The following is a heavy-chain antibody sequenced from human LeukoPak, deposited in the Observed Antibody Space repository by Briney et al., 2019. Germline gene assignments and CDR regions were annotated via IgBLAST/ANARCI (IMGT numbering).Heavy chain of an antibody. CDR3: AKGRFSYGSGQIDY. D-gene: IGHD3-10*01. J-gene: IGHJ4*02. Sequence: GGSLRLSCAASGFTFSNYAMNWVRQAPGEGLKWVSVRSGSDGDTYYADSVKGRFTISRDNSKNTLYLQMNSLRAEDTAVYYCAKGRFSYGSGQIDYWGQGTLVTVSS. CDR1: GFTFSNYA. CDR2: RSGSDGDT. V-gene: IGHV3-23*01.